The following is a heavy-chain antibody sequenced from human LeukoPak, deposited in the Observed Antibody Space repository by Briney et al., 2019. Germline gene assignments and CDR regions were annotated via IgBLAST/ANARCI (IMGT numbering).Heavy chain of an antibody. V-gene: IGHV3-23*01. CDR3: AKDLANYYDSSGYGR. J-gene: IGHJ4*02. Sequence: GGTLRLSCAASGFTFSSYGMSWVRQAPGKGLEWVSAISGSGGSTYYADSVKGRFTISRDNSKNTLYLQMNSLRAEDTAVYYCAKDLANYYDSSGYGRWGQGTLVTVSS. D-gene: IGHD3-22*01. CDR1: GFTFSSYG. CDR2: ISGSGGST.